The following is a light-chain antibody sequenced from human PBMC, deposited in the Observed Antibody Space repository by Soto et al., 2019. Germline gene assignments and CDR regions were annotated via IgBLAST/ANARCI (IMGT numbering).Light chain of an antibody. Sequence: EIVMTQSSATLSVSPGERATLSCRASQSVSSNLAWYQQKPGQAPRLLISGASTRATGIPARFSGSGSGTEFTLTISSLQSEDFAVYYCQQYYDWPPKYTFGQGTKLEIK. J-gene: IGKJ2*01. CDR3: QQYYDWPPKYT. CDR2: GAS. V-gene: IGKV3-15*01. CDR1: QSVSSN.